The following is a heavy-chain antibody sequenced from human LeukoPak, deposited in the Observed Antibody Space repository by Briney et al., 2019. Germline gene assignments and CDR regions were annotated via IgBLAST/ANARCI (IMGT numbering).Heavy chain of an antibody. D-gene: IGHD3-10*01. CDR1: GFTFSSYW. V-gene: IGHV3-23*01. CDR2: ISGSGGST. Sequence: GGSLRLSCAASGFTFSSYWMHWVRQAPGKGLEWVSAISGSGGSTYYADSVKGRFTIPRDNSKNTLYLQMNSLRAEDTAVYYCAKDLNGGFGELLSSYFDYWGQGTLVTVSS. J-gene: IGHJ4*02. CDR3: AKDLNGGFGELLSSYFDY.